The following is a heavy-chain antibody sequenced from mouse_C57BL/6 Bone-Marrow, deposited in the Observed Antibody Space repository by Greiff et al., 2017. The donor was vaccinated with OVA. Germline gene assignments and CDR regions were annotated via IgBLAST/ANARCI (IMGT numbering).Heavy chain of an antibody. V-gene: IGHV1-59*01. CDR1: GYTFTSYW. CDR3: ARPGLPDY. D-gene: IGHD2-2*01. Sequence: QVQLQQSGAELVRPGTSVKLSCKASGYTFTSYWMHWVKQRPGQGLEWIGVIDPSDSYTNYNQKFKGKATLTVDTSSSTAYMQLSSLTSEDSAVYYCARPGLPDYWGQGTTLTVSS. J-gene: IGHJ2*01. CDR2: IDPSDSYT.